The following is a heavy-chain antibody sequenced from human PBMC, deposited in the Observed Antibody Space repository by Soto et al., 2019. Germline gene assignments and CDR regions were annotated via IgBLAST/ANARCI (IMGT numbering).Heavy chain of an antibody. Sequence: SLRLSCAASGFTFSNYGMHWVRQSPGKGLEWVAVIWYDGSNKYYADSVKGRFTISRDNSKNTLYLQMNSLRAEDTAVYYCARDGVGYYDSSGYSAYFQHWGQGTLVTVSS. CDR1: GFTFSNYG. CDR2: IWYDGSNK. J-gene: IGHJ1*01. CDR3: ARDGVGYYDSSGYSAYFQH. V-gene: IGHV3-33*01. D-gene: IGHD3-22*01.